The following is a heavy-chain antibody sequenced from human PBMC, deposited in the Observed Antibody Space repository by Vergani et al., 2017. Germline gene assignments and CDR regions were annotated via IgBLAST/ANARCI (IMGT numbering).Heavy chain of an antibody. V-gene: IGHV3-9*01. J-gene: IGHJ3*02. D-gene: IGHD2-2*01. CDR1: GFTFDDYA. Sequence: EVQLVESGGGLVQPGRSLRLSCAASGFTFDDYAMHWVRQAPGKGLEWVSGISWNSGGIGYADSVKGRFTIARDNAKNSLYLQMNSLRAEDTALYYCAKDRREAAIAVSDAFDIWGQGTMVTVSS. CDR2: ISWNSGGI. CDR3: AKDRREAAIAVSDAFDI.